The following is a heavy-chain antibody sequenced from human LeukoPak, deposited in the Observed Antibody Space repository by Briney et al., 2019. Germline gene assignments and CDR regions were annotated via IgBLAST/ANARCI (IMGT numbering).Heavy chain of an antibody. J-gene: IGHJ4*02. CDR2: IWYDGSNK. Sequence: PGGSLRLSCAASGFTFSSYGMHWVRQAPGKGLEWVAVIWYDGSNKYYADSVKGRFTISRDNSKNTLYLQMNSLRAADTAVYYCGGSEDGYIDYWGQGTLVTVSS. D-gene: IGHD5-24*01. CDR1: GFTFSSYG. V-gene: IGHV3-33*01. CDR3: GGSEDGYIDY.